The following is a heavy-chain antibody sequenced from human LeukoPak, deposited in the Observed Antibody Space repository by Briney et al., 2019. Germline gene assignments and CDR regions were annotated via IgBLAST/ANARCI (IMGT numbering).Heavy chain of an antibody. J-gene: IGHJ6*03. Sequence: PSETLSLTCTVSGGSISSYYWSWIRQPAGKGLEWIGRVYASGNTNFNPSLKSRVTMSVDTSKNQFSLKLSSVTAADTAVYYCARVRIAAAGNLDYMDVWGKGTTVTVSS. D-gene: IGHD6-13*01. V-gene: IGHV4-4*07. CDR1: GGSISSYY. CDR2: VYASGNT. CDR3: ARVRIAAAGNLDYMDV.